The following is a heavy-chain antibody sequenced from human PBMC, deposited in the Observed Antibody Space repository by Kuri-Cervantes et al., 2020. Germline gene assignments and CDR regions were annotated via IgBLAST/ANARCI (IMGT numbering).Heavy chain of an antibody. D-gene: IGHD5-18*01. CDR2: IYYSGST. V-gene: IGHV4-59*01. CDR1: GGSISSYY. Sequence: SETLSLTCTVSGGSISSYYWSWIRQPPGKGLEWIGYIYYSGSTNYNPSLKSRVTISVDTSKNQFSLKLSSVTAADTAVYYCARADTKIAFFDYWGQGTLVTVSS. J-gene: IGHJ4*02. CDR3: ARADTKIAFFDY.